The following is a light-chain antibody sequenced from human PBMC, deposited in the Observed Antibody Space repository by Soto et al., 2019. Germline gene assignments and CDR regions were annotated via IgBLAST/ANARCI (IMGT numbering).Light chain of an antibody. CDR2: EVS. V-gene: IGLV2-14*03. CDR3: SSYTTSSTRV. Sequence: QSVLTQPASVSGSPGLPFTIYCTGKSSDVGAYDYVSWYQQHPDKAPKLMIYEVSYRPSGVSNRFSGSKSVNTATLTISGLQAEDEADYYCSSYTTSSTRVFGTGPKVTVL. CDR1: SSDVGAYDY. J-gene: IGLJ1*01.